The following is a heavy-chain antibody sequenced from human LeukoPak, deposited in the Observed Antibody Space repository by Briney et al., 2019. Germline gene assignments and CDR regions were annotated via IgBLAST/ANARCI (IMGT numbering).Heavy chain of an antibody. CDR3: AKGLLRDGSGSPSY. D-gene: IGHD3-10*01. Sequence: GRSLRLSCAASGFTFSSYGMHWVRQAPGKGLEWVAVISYDGSNKYYADSVKGRFAISRDNSKNTLYLQMNSLRAEDTAVYYCAKGLLRDGSGSPSYWGQGTLVTVSS. V-gene: IGHV3-30*18. CDR1: GFTFSSYG. CDR2: ISYDGSNK. J-gene: IGHJ4*02.